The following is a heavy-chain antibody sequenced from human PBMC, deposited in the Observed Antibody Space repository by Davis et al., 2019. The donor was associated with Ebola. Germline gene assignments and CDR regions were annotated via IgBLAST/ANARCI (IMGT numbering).Heavy chain of an antibody. D-gene: IGHD4-11*01. J-gene: IGHJ6*04. CDR2: INPSGGST. CDR3: ARSGIFTTVTRGVYYYYGMDV. Sequence: ASVKVSCKASGYTFTGYYMHWVRQAPGQGLEWMGIINPSGGSTSYAQKFQGRVTITRDTPASAAYMELSSLRSEDTAVYYCARSGIFTTVTRGVYYYYGMDVWGKGTTVTVSS. V-gene: IGHV1-46*01. CDR1: GYTFTGYY.